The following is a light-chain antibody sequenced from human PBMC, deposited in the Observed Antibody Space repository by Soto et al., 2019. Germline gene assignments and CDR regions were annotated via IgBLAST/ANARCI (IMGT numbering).Light chain of an antibody. J-gene: IGKJ5*01. Sequence: EIVLTQSPATLSLSPGERATLSFMASQTVSSYLLWYQQKPGQAPRLLIYDASNRASGTPARFSGSGSETDFTLTIGSLEPEDIAVYYCQHRMNWPLTFGQGTRLEIK. CDR2: DAS. CDR1: QTVSSY. V-gene: IGKV3-11*01. CDR3: QHRMNWPLT.